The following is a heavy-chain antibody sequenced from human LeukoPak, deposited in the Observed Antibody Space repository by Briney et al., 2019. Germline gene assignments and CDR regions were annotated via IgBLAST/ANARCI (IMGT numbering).Heavy chain of an antibody. CDR1: GGTFISYA. CDR3: ARVKDTAMVRGSFDI. J-gene: IGHJ3*02. D-gene: IGHD5-18*01. Sequence: GASVKVSCKASGGTFISYAISWVRQAPGQGLEWMGGIIPIFGTANYAQKFQGRVTITADKSTSTAYMELSSLRSEDTAVCYCARVKDTAMVRGSFDIWGQGTMVTVSS. V-gene: IGHV1-69*06. CDR2: IIPIFGTA.